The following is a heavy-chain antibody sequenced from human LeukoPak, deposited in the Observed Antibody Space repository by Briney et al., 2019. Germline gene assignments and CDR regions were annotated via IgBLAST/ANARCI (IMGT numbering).Heavy chain of an antibody. Sequence: PSETLSLTCAVYGGSFSGYYWSWIRQPPGKGLEWIREINHSGSTNYNPSLKSRVTISVDTSKNQFSLKLSSVTAADTAVYYCARTGRYCSGGSCYSLYYYYYYMDVWGKGTTVTVSS. CDR2: INHSGST. CDR3: ARTGRYCSGGSCYSLYYYYYYMDV. D-gene: IGHD2-15*01. CDR1: GGSFSGYY. J-gene: IGHJ6*03. V-gene: IGHV4-34*01.